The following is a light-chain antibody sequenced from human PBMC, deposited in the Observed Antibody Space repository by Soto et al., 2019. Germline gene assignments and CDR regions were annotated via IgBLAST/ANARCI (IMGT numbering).Light chain of an antibody. CDR2: LGS. CDR3: MQALQTPWT. J-gene: IGKJ1*01. V-gene: IGKV2-28*01. CDR1: QSLLHSNGYNY. Sequence: DIVKTQSPLSLPVTPGEPASISCRSSQSLLHSNGYNYLDWYLQKPGQSPQLLIYLGSNRASGVPDRFSGSGSGTDFTLEISRVEAEDVGVYYCMQALQTPWTFGQGTKVEIK.